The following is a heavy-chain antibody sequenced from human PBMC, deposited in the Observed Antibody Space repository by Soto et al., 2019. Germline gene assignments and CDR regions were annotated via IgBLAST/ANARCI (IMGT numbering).Heavy chain of an antibody. CDR1: GGSISSSSYY. J-gene: IGHJ5*02. Sequence: ETLSLTCTVSGGSISSSSYYWGWIRQPPGKGLEWIGSIYYSGSTYYNPSLKSRVTISVDTSKNQFSLKLSSVTAADTAVYYCARHMGSYSSSSQGFGFDPWGQGTLVTVSS. CDR3: ARHMGSYSSSSQGFGFDP. CDR2: IYYSGST. V-gene: IGHV4-39*01. D-gene: IGHD6-6*01.